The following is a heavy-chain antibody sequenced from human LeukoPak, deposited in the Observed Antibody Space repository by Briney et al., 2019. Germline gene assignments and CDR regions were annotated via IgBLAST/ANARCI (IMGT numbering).Heavy chain of an antibody. D-gene: IGHD1-26*01. Sequence: PSETLSLTCTVSGGSISNSNYYWGWIRQPPGRGLEWNGSIYYSGGTYYNPALESRVTIAVDTSKNQFSLNLSSVTAADTAVFHCARHGGASYLYYFDYWGQGTLVTVSS. CDR2: IYYSGGT. CDR1: GGSISNSNYY. CDR3: ARHGGASYLYYFDY. V-gene: IGHV4-39*01. J-gene: IGHJ4*02.